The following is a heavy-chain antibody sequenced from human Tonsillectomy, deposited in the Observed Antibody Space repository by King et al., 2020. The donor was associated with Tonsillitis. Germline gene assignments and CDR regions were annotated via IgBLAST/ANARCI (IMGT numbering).Heavy chain of an antibody. J-gene: IGHJ4*02. CDR2: INHGGST. CDR1: GGSFSGYY. D-gene: IGHD4-23*01. V-gene: IGHV4-34*01. CDR3: ARGSYGGHSANYFDH. Sequence: VQLQQWGAGLLKPSETLSLSCAVYGGSFSGYYWSWIRQPPGKGLEWIGEINHGGSTNYNPSLKSRLTISVDTSKNQFSLKLTSLTAADTAVYYCARGSYGGHSANYFDHWGQGTLVTVSS.